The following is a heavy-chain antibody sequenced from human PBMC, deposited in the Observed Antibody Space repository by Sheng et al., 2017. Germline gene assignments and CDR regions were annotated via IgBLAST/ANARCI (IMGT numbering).Heavy chain of an antibody. D-gene: IGHD3-3*01. CDR2: IVVGSGNT. CDR3: AAISLRFLEWSPMDV. J-gene: IGHJ6*03. V-gene: IGHV1-58*02. Sequence: QMQLVQSGPEVKKPGTSVKVSCKASGFTFTSSAMQWVRQARGQRLEWIGWIVVGSGNTNYAQKFQERVTITRDMSTSTAYMELSSLRSEDTAVYYCAAISLRFLEWSPMDVWGKGTTVTVSS. CDR1: GFTFTSSA.